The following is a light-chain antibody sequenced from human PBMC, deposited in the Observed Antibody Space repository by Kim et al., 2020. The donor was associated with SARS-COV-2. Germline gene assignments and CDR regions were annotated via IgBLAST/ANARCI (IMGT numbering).Light chain of an antibody. Sequence: SVSPGQTASITCAGDKLGDKSDSWYQQKPGQAPVVVIFRDNRRPSGIPERFSGSNSGNTATLTISGTQAMDEADYYCQAWDSSIYVFGTGTKVTVL. J-gene: IGLJ1*01. CDR3: QAWDSSIYV. CDR1: KLGDKS. V-gene: IGLV3-1*01. CDR2: RDN.